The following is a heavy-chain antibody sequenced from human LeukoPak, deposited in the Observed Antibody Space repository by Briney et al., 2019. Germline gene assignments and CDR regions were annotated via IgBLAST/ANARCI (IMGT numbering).Heavy chain of an antibody. CDR1: GLSLSTNGLG. Sequence: SGPTLVNPTQTLTLTCTFSGLSLSTNGLGVGWVRQPPGEALEWLAVVYSDNNKRYSPSLESRLTITKGTSENQVVLTMTNMDPMDTATYYCTHRRAAARPNYYDFWGQGILVTVSS. V-gene: IGHV2-5*02. CDR2: VYSDNNK. J-gene: IGHJ4*02. CDR3: THRRAAARPNYYDF. D-gene: IGHD6-6*01.